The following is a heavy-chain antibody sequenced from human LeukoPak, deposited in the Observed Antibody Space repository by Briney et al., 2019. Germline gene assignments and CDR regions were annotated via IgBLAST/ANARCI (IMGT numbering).Heavy chain of an antibody. CDR3: ARVTKKIGQEVTWHDP. Sequence: GDSVRVSCKTSGYTFRDYGITWVRQAPGQGLEWMGWIRNDNGKREYAQKIQGRVTMTRDTSTSTAYMELRSLTSDDTAVYYCARVTKKIGQEVTWHDPWGQGTRVTVSS. D-gene: IGHD2-21*02. CDR1: GYTFRDYG. CDR2: IRNDNGKR. V-gene: IGHV1-18*01. J-gene: IGHJ5*02.